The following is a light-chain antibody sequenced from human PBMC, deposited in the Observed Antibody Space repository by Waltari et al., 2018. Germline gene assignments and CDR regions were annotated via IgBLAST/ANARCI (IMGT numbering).Light chain of an antibody. CDR3: QSYDSSGVV. J-gene: IGLJ2*01. V-gene: IGLV1-40*01. CDR2: GNS. CDR1: SSNIGAGYD. Sequence: QSVLTQPPSVSGAPGQRVTISCTGSSSNIGAGYDVHWYQQLPGTAPKLLIYGNSKRPSGVPDRFSGSKSGTSASLAITGLQAEDEADYYCQSYDSSGVVFGGGTKLTVL.